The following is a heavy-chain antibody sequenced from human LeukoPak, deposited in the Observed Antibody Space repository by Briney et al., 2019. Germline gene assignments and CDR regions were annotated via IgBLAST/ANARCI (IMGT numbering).Heavy chain of an antibody. CDR1: GGSISSYY. V-gene: IGHV4-59*01. J-gene: IGHJ4*02. D-gene: IGHD5-24*01. Sequence: SETLSLTCTVSGGSISSYYWSWIRQPPGKGLEWIGYIYYSGSTNYNPSLKSRVTISVDTSKNQFSLKLSSVTAADTAVYYCARGARWLQYHLGYWGQGTLVTVSS. CDR3: ARGARWLQYHLGY. CDR2: IYYSGST.